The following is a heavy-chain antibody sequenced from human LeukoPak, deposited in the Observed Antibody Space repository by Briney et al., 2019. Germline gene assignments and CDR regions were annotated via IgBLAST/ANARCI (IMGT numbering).Heavy chain of an antibody. V-gene: IGHV3-21*01. CDR3: AKDAGGYYDSSGYYRTLEYFQH. Sequence: GGSLRLSCAASGFTFSSYSMNWVRQAPGKGLEWVSSISSSSSYIYYADSVKGRFTISRDNAKNSLYLQMNSLRAEDTAVYYCAKDAGGYYDSSGYYRTLEYFQHWGQGTLVTVSS. J-gene: IGHJ1*01. D-gene: IGHD3-22*01. CDR1: GFTFSSYS. CDR2: ISSSSSYI.